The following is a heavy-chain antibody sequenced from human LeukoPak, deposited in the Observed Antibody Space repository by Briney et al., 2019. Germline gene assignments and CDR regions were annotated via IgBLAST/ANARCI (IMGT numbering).Heavy chain of an antibody. V-gene: IGHV4-34*01. CDR2: INHSGST. D-gene: IGHD3-22*01. J-gene: IGHJ6*02. CDR3: ARVSGSNYYARRAYYYYGMDV. CDR1: GGSFSDYY. Sequence: SETLSLTCAVYGGSFSDYYWSWIRQPPGKGLEWIGEINHSGSTNYNPSLKSRVTISVDTSKNQFSLKLSSVTAADTAVYYCARVSGSNYYARRAYYYYGMDVWGQGTTVTVSS.